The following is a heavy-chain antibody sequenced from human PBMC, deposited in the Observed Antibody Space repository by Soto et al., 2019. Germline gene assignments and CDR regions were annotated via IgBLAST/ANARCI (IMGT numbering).Heavy chain of an antibody. Sequence: QVQLVQSGAEVKQPGASVTVSCQASGYTFTNYYMHWLRQAPGQGLEWMGIINRNGGSTTYAQKFQDRVSLTSDTSTSTVYMDLSSLKSDDTAVYYCARVPSRPSTDAGLLSHDAFDMWGQGTKVTVSS. D-gene: IGHD3-22*01. CDR2: INRNGGST. CDR1: GYTFTNYY. V-gene: IGHV1-46*01. CDR3: ARVPSRPSTDAGLLSHDAFDM. J-gene: IGHJ3*02.